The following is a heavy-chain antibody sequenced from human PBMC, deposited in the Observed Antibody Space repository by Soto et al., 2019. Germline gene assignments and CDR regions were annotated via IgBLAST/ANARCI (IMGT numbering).Heavy chain of an antibody. Sequence: QVQPVESGGGVVQPGRSLRLSCAASGFTFSSYAMHWVRQAPGKGLEWVAVISYDGSNKYYVDSVKGRFSISRDNSKNTLYLQMNSLRAEDTAVYYCARESERLLGYWGQGTLVTVSS. J-gene: IGHJ4*02. CDR2: ISYDGSNK. V-gene: IGHV3-30-3*01. D-gene: IGHD3-3*01. CDR3: ARESERLLGY. CDR1: GFTFSSYA.